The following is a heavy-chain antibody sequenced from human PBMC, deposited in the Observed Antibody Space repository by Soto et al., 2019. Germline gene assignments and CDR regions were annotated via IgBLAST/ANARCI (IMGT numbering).Heavy chain of an antibody. V-gene: IGHV3-23*01. CDR3: AKDRGGEFISSRYFDY. Sequence: EMQLLVSGGGLAQPGGSLRLSGAAYGFGFSSYAMSWVRKAPGKGLEWVSGITPGGGTTNYADSVKGRFTISRDNSNNTLYLETNSLRVEDTAIYYCAKDRGGEFISSRYFDYWGQGTLVTVSS. D-gene: IGHD3-16*01. CDR1: GFGFSSYA. CDR2: ITPGGGTT. J-gene: IGHJ4*02.